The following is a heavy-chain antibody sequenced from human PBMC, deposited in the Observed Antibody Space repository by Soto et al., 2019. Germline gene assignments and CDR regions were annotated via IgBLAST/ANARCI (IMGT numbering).Heavy chain of an antibody. J-gene: IGHJ6*02. D-gene: IGHD3-3*01. CDR3: AKDSRITIFGVVIRELYYYYYGMDV. CDR2: ISGSGGST. CDR1: GFTVSSNY. Sequence: PGGSLRLSCAASGFTVSSNYMSWVRQAPGKGLEWVSAISGSGGSTYYADSVKGRFTISRDNSKNTLYLQMNSLRAEDTAVYYCAKDSRITIFGVVIRELYYYYYGMDVWGQGTTVTVSS. V-gene: IGHV3-23*01.